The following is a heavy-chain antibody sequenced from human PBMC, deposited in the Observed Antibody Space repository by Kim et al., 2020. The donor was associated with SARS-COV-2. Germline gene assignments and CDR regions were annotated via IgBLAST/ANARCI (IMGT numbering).Heavy chain of an antibody. V-gene: IGHV3-9*01. Sequence: GGSLRLSCAASGFTFDDYAMHWVRQAPGKGLEWVSGISWNSGSIGYADSVKGRFTISRDNAKNSLYLQRNILRAEDTALYYCAKDADHYDSSGYYGNWGQGTLVTVSS. J-gene: IGHJ4*02. CDR1: GFTFDDYA. CDR2: ISWNSGSI. CDR3: AKDADHYDSSGYYGN. D-gene: IGHD3-22*01.